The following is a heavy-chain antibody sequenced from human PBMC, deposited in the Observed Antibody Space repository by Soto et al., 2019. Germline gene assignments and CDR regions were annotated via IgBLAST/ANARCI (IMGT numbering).Heavy chain of an antibody. V-gene: IGHV2-5*02. CDR1: GFSLSTSGVA. Sequence: QITLKESGPTLVKPTQTLTLTCTFSGFSLSTSGVAVGWIRQPPGKALEWLALIYWDDDKSYSPSLKSRLTITKDTSKNQVVLTMTNMDPVDTATYYCAHCLSYNWNGGAFDIWGQGTTVTVSS. J-gene: IGHJ3*02. CDR3: AHCLSYNWNGGAFDI. CDR2: IYWDDDK. D-gene: IGHD1-1*01.